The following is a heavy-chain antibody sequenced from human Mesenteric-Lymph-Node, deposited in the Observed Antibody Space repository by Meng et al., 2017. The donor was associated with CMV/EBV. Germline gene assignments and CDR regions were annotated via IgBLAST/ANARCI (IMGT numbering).Heavy chain of an antibody. CDR2: ISYDGSNE. CDR1: GFTFSTYG. Sequence: GGSLRLSCAASGFTFSTYGMHWVRQAPGKGLEWVAIISYDGSNELYADSVKGRVSISRDNSKNMLYLQINSLRAEDRAVYYCARILGATTDYYYDFGMDVWGQGTTVTVSS. J-gene: IGHJ6*02. CDR3: ARILGATTDYYYDFGMDV. D-gene: IGHD1-26*01. V-gene: IGHV3-30*03.